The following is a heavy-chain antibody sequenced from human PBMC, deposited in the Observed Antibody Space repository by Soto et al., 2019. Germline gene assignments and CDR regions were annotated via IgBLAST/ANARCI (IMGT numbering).Heavy chain of an antibody. Sequence: QVQLVQSGAEVKEPGDSVRVSCEASGYTFTAYYIHWVRQAPGQGLEWMGWINPKFGDTTYAQDFQGRVSMTRDMSISPVYMELSRLTSDETAIYYCARNLGYSYGPGSGNGHGFWGQGTTVTVFS. V-gene: IGHV1-2*02. D-gene: IGHD3-10*01. CDR1: GYTFTAYY. CDR2: INPKFGDT. CDR3: ARNLGYSYGPGSGNGHGF. J-gene: IGHJ6*02.